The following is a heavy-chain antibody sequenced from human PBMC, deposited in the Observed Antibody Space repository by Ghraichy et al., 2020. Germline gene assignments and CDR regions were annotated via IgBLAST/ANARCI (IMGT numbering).Heavy chain of an antibody. D-gene: IGHD3-3*01. J-gene: IGHJ4*02. V-gene: IGHV3-74*01. CDR2: INNDGSDT. CDR1: GFTFSDNW. CDR3: TRDLRWVGALDH. Sequence: GGSLRLSCAASGFTFSDNWMQWVRQAPGKGPVWLSLINNDGSDTRYADSVKGRFTISRDNAKNTVYLQMNSLRAEDTAMYYCTRDLRWVGALDHWGRGTLVTVSS.